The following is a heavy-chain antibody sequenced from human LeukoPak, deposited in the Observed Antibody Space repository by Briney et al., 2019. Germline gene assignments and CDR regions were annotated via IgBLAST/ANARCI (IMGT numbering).Heavy chain of an antibody. D-gene: IGHD2-15*01. CDR2: INHSGST. Sequence: SETLSLTCAVYGGSFSGYYWSWIRQPPGKGLEWIGEINHSGSTNYNPSLKGRVTISVDTSKNQFSLKLSSVTAADTAVYYCARGGDIVVVVAATPHWFDPWGQGTLVTVSS. CDR3: ARGGDIVVVVAATPHWFDP. J-gene: IGHJ5*02. CDR1: GGSFSGYY. V-gene: IGHV4-34*01.